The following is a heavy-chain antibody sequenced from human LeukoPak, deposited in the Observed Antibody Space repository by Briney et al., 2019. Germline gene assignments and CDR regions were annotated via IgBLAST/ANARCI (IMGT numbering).Heavy chain of an antibody. Sequence: GGSLRLSCAASGFTFSSYAMSWVRQAPGKGLEWVSAISGSGGSTYYADSVKGRFTISRDNSKNTLYLQMNSLRAEDTAVYYCARRPLGYCSGGSCGGLQHWGQGTLVTVSS. J-gene: IGHJ1*01. D-gene: IGHD2-15*01. CDR2: ISGSGGST. CDR1: GFTFSSYA. CDR3: ARRPLGYCSGGSCGGLQH. V-gene: IGHV3-23*01.